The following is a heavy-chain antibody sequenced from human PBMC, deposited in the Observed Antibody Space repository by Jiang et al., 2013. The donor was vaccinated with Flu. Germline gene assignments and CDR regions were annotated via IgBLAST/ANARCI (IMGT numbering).Heavy chain of an antibody. J-gene: IGHJ4*02. CDR1: YA. CDR3: SRASGWSQTYYFDY. Sequence: YAMHWVRQAPGKGLEWVALISYNGLLNTTQTPXRADSPSPETNSKNTMYLQMNSLRAEDTAVYYCSRASGWSQTYYFDYWGQGTLVTVSS. D-gene: IGHD6-19*01. V-gene: IGHV3-30*04. CDR2: ISYNGLL.